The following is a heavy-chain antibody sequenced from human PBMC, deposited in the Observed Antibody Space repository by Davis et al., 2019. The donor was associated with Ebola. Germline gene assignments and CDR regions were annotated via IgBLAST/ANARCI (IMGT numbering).Heavy chain of an antibody. CDR2: ISSSSSYI. V-gene: IGHV3-21*04. CDR3: ARDPMGYYYGMDV. CDR1: GFTFSSYS. Sequence: GESLKISCAASGFTFSSYSMNWVRQAPGKGLEWVSSISSSSSYIYYADSVKGRFTISRDNAKNSLYLQMNSLRAEDTAVYYCARDPMGYYYGMDVWGQGTTVTVSS. J-gene: IGHJ6*02.